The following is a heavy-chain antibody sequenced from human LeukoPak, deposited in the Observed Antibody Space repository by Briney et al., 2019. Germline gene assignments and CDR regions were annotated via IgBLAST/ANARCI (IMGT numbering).Heavy chain of an antibody. Sequence: ASVKVSCKASGYTFTSYGISWVRQAPGQGLEWMGWISAYNGNTNYAQKLQGRVTMTTDTSTSTAYMELRSLRSEDTAVYYCARAPTPYYYYYMDVWGKGTTVTVSS. CDR3: ARAPTPYYYYYMDV. CDR2: ISAYNGNT. CDR1: GYTFTSYG. D-gene: IGHD2-15*01. V-gene: IGHV1-18*01. J-gene: IGHJ6*03.